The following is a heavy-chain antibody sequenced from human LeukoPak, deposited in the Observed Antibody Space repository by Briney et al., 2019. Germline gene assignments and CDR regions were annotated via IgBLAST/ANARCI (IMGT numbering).Heavy chain of an antibody. CDR2: INQDGGEK. J-gene: IGHJ4*02. CDR3: TTFYTRLTDY. Sequence: GGSLRLSCAASGITFNTYWISWVRQAPGKGLEWLATINQDGGEKYYLDSVKGRFTISRDNAKNSLSLQMNSLRAEDTAVYYCTTFYTRLTDYWGQGTLVTVSS. D-gene: IGHD2/OR15-2a*01. CDR1: GITFNTYW. V-gene: IGHV3-7*05.